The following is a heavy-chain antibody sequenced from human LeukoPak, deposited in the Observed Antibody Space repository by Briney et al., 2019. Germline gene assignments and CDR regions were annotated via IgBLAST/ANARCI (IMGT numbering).Heavy chain of an antibody. Sequence: SETLSLTCTVSGGSISSSSYYWGWIRQPPGKGLEWIGSIYYSGSTYYNPSLKSRVTISVDTSKNQFSLKLSSVTAADTAVCYCARHQSPYYDFWSGSAHFDYWGQGTLVTVSS. CDR2: IYYSGST. D-gene: IGHD3-3*01. CDR3: ARHQSPYYDFWSGSAHFDY. J-gene: IGHJ4*02. V-gene: IGHV4-39*01. CDR1: GGSISSSSYY.